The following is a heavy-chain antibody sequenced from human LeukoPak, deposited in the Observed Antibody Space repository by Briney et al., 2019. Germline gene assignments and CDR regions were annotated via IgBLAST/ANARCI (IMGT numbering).Heavy chain of an antibody. CDR3: ARAYSYGRGHFDY. V-gene: IGHV1-2*02. CDR1: GYTFTGYY. D-gene: IGHD5-18*01. Sequence: ASVKVSCKASGYTFTGYYMHWVRQAPGQGLEWMGWINPNSGGTNYAQKFQGRVTMTRDTSTSTVYMELSSLRSEDTAVYYCARAYSYGRGHFDYWGQGTLVTVSS. J-gene: IGHJ4*02. CDR2: INPNSGGT.